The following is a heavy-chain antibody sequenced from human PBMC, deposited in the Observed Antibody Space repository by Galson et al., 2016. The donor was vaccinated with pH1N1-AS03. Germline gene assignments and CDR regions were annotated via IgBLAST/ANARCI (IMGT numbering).Heavy chain of an antibody. J-gene: IGHJ4*02. V-gene: IGHV3-23*01. Sequence: SLRLSCAASGFAFNDYAMTWVRQPPGKGLEYVSSIASGGAETFSAESVKGRFTMSRDNSKHTVYLQMKSLRFEDTAMYYCARDVSGSYGLDYWGQGTQVTVSS. D-gene: IGHD1-26*01. CDR3: ARDVSGSYGLDY. CDR1: GFAFNDYA. CDR2: IASGGAET.